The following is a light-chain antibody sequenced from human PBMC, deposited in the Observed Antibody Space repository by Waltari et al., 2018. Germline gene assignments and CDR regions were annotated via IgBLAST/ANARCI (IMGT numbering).Light chain of an antibody. CDR2: DES. V-gene: IGKV3-11*01. J-gene: IGKJ2*01. CDR1: QSINNF. Sequence: EIVLTQSPATLSLSPGQRATLSCRASQSINNFLAWYQQKPGQPPRLLIADESSRATGLPARFSGSGSGTDFTLTISRLEPEDFAIYYCQLRDNWPPYTFGQGTKLEIK. CDR3: QLRDNWPPYT.